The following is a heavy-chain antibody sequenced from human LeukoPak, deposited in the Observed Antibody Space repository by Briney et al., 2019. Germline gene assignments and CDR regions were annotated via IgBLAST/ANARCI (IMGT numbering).Heavy chain of an antibody. D-gene: IGHD5-12*01. CDR3: AREGTDIVATITEWAFDI. J-gene: IGHJ3*02. CDR1: GFTFSTYW. Sequence: PGGSLRLSCAASGFTFSTYWMSWVRQAPGKGLEWVAVIWYDGSNKYYADSVKGRFTISRDNSKNTLYLQMNSLRAEDTAVYYCAREGTDIVATITEWAFDIWGQGTMVTVSS. CDR2: IWYDGSNK. V-gene: IGHV3-33*07.